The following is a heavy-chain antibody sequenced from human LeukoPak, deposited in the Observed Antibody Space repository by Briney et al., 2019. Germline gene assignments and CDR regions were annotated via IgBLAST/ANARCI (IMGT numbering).Heavy chain of an antibody. CDR2: IHYSGST. CDR3: ARPTGMDYYDRQKAFDP. Sequence: PSETLSLTCTVSGGSISGGSYYWSWIRQPAGKGLEWIGSIHYSGSTYYNPSLKSRVTISLDTSKNQFSLKLSFVTAADTAVYYCARPTGMDYYDRQKAFDPWGQGTLVTVSS. CDR1: GGSISGGSYY. D-gene: IGHD3-22*01. J-gene: IGHJ5*02. V-gene: IGHV4-39*07.